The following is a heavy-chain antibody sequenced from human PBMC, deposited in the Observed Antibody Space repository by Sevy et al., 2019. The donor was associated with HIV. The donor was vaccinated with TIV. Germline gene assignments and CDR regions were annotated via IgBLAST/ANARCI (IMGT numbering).Heavy chain of an antibody. CDR2: TYQGGSS. J-gene: IGHJ3*02. CDR1: GGSLISGPYS. Sequence: SETLSLTCAVSGGSLISGPYSWSWIRQPPGKGLEWIGYTYQGGSSYYNPSLKSRVTISVDRSRKHFSLNLQSVTAADTAVYFCARGDDTYGQGAFDIWGLGAMVTVSS. CDR3: ARGDDTYGQGAFDI. D-gene: IGHD3-10*01. V-gene: IGHV4-30-2*01.